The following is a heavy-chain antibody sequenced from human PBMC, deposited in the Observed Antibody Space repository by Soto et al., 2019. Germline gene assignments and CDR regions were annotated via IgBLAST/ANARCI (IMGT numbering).Heavy chain of an antibody. CDR2: IYPGDSDT. J-gene: IGHJ6*02. Sequence: GESLKISCKGSGYSFTSYWIGWVRQMPGKGLEWMGIIYPGDSDTRYSPSFQGQVTISADKSISTAYPQWSSLKASDTAMYYCAGIAVAGTYYYGMDVWGQGTTVTVSS. CDR1: GYSFTSYW. V-gene: IGHV5-51*01. D-gene: IGHD6-19*01. CDR3: AGIAVAGTYYYGMDV.